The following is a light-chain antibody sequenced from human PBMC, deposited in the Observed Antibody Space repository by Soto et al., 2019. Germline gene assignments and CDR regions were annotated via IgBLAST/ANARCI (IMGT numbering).Light chain of an antibody. CDR3: QTWGAGIMV. CDR1: SRHSSYA. Sequence: QLVLTQSPSASAFLGASVKLTCTLSSRHSSYAIAWHQQQPEKGPRYSMKLNSAGRHTKGDGIPERFSSSSSGTERYLAISGHLSEDEGHYSCQTWGAGIMVFGRGTKVTVL. CDR2: LNSAGRH. J-gene: IGLJ2*01. V-gene: IGLV4-69*01.